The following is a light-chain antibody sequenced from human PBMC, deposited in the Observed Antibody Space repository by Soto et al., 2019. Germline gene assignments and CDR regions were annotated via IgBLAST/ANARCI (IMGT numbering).Light chain of an antibody. CDR1: QSISSY. CDR2: AAS. V-gene: IGKV1-39*01. CDR3: QQSYSTLRT. J-gene: IGKJ1*01. Sequence: DIQMTQSPSSLSASVGVRVTITCRASQSISSYLNWYQQKPGKAPKLLIYAASSLQSGVPSRFSGSGSGTDFTLTISSLQPEDFATYYCQQSYSTLRTFGQGTKV.